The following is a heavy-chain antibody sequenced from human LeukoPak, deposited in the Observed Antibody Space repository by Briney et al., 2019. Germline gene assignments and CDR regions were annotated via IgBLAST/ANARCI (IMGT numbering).Heavy chain of an antibody. D-gene: IGHD6-6*01. CDR3: AKGGYSSSSGAFDI. J-gene: IGHJ3*02. CDR1: GLTFSSYA. CDR2: IWDSGGST. Sequence: GGSMTLSSAPSGLTFSSYAMSWVRHAPGNVLEWVTAIWDSGGSTYYADSVKGRFTISRDNSKNTLYLQMNSLRAEDTAVYYCAKGGYSSSSGAFDIWGQGTMVTVSS. V-gene: IGHV3-23*01.